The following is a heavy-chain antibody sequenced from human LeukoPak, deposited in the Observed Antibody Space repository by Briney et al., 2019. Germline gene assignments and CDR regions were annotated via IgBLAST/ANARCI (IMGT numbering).Heavy chain of an antibody. D-gene: IGHD3-3*01. CDR1: GGSFSGYY. V-gene: IGHV4-34*01. CDR2: INHSGST. CDR3: ARGRYDFWSGYYSLFDY. J-gene: IGHJ4*02. Sequence: PSETLSPTCAVYGGSFSGYYWSWIRQPPGKGLEWIGEINHSGSTNYNPSLKSRVTISVDTSKNQFSLKLSSVTAADTAVYYCARGRYDFWSGYYSLFDYWGQGTLVTVSS.